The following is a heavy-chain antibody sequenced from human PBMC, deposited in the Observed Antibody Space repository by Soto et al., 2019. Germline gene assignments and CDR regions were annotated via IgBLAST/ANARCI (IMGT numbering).Heavy chain of an antibody. D-gene: IGHD6-6*01. V-gene: IGHV1-69*06. Sequence: SVKVSCKASGGTFSSYAISWVRQAPGQGLEWMGGIIPIFGTANYAQKFQGRVTITADKSTSTAYMELSSLRSEDTAVYYCARSKLSIAARPLDCWGQGTLVTVSS. CDR1: GGTFSSYA. CDR3: ARSKLSIAARPLDC. CDR2: IIPIFGTA. J-gene: IGHJ4*02.